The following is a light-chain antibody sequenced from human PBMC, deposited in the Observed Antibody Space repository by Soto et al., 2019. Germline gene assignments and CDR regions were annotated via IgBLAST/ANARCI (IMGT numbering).Light chain of an antibody. CDR3: AAWDDSLSGYG. V-gene: IGLV1-47*01. CDR2: RNN. J-gene: IGLJ1*01. Sequence: QSVLTRPPSASGTPGQRVTISCSGSSSNIGSNYVYWYQQLPGTAPKLLIYRNNQRPSGVPDRFSASKSGTSASLAISGLRSEDEADYYCAAWDDSLSGYGFGTGTKVTVL. CDR1: SSNIGSNY.